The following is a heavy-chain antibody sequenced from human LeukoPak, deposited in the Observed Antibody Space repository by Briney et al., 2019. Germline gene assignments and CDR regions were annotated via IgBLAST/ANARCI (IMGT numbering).Heavy chain of an antibody. Sequence: GGSLRLSCAASGFTFSSNAMSWVRRAPGKDLEWVSVISGSGGSTYYADSVKGRFTISRDNSKNALYLQMNSLRAEDTAVYYCATDWGSGDYVVALDVWGQGRLVTVSS. D-gene: IGHD3-10*01. CDR3: ATDWGSGDYVVALDV. CDR2: ISGSGGST. CDR1: GFTFSSNA. V-gene: IGHV3-23*01. J-gene: IGHJ3*01.